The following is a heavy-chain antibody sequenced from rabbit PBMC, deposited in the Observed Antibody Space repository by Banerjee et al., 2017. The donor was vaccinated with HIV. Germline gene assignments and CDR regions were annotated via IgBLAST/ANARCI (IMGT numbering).Heavy chain of an antibody. D-gene: IGHD6-1*01. J-gene: IGHJ4*01. CDR1: GFSFSNKYV. Sequence: QEQLEESGGDLVKPEGSLTLTCTASGFSFSNKYVMSWVRQAPGKGLEWIACINSSSGNTVYATWAKGRFTISKTSSTTVTLQMTSLTAADTATYFCARGGGGYAYAFNLWGPGTLVTVS. V-gene: IGHV1S45*01. CDR3: ARGGGGYAYAFNL. CDR2: INSSSGNT.